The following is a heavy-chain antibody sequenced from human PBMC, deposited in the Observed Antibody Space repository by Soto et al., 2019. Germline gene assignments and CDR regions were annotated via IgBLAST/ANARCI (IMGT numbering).Heavy chain of an antibody. Sequence: GGSLRLSCAASGFTFSNAWMSWVRQAPGKGLEWVGRIKSKTDGGTTDYAAPVKGRFTISRDDSKNTLYLQMNSLKTEDTAVYYCTTDHTNAIVVVPAAIYIGDYWGQGTLVTVSS. CDR2: IKSKTDGGTT. D-gene: IGHD2-2*02. V-gene: IGHV3-15*01. CDR3: TTDHTNAIVVVPAAIYIGDY. CDR1: GFTFSNAW. J-gene: IGHJ4*02.